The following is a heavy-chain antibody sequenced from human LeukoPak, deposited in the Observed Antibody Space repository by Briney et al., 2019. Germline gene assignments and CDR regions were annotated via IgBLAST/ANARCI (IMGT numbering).Heavy chain of an antibody. CDR1: GFILSSYD. J-gene: IGHJ3*01. CDR3: ARGESFAFDV. Sequence: PGGSLRLSCVGSGFILSSYDMGWVRQASGKGLEWVSSISRAGDRTYYEDSVKGRFTISRDNSRNTMYLQMNSLRAEDTAVYYCARGESFAFDVWGQGTMVTVSS. CDR2: ISRAGDRT. V-gene: IGHV3-23*01.